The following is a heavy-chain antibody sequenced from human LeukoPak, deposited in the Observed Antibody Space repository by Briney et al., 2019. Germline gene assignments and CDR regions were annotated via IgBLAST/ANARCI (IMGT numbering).Heavy chain of an antibody. D-gene: IGHD3-3*01. CDR2: VSSSSSTI. J-gene: IGHJ5*02. CDR1: GFTFSSYS. CDR3: ATINSYDFWSGYKGGDWFDP. V-gene: IGHV3-48*01. Sequence: PGGSLRLSCAASGFTFSSYSMNWVRQAPGKGLEWVSYVSSSSSTIYYADSVKGRFTISRDNAKNSLYLQMNSLRAEDTAVYYCATINSYDFWSGYKGGDWFDPWGQGTLVTVSS.